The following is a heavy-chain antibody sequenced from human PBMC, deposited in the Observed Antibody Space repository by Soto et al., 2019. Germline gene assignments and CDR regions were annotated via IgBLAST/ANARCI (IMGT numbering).Heavy chain of an antibody. Sequence: EVQLLESGGGLVQPGGSLRLSCAASGFTCSSYAMSWVRQAPGKGLEWVSAISGSGGSTYYADSVKGRFTISRDNSKNTLYLQMNSVRAEDTGVYYCAKDSRIGGIYGDYYYYMDVWGNGTTVTVSS. CDR1: GFTCSSYA. D-gene: IGHD4-17*01. CDR3: AKDSRIGGIYGDYYYYMDV. CDR2: ISGSGGST. J-gene: IGHJ6*03. V-gene: IGHV3-23*01.